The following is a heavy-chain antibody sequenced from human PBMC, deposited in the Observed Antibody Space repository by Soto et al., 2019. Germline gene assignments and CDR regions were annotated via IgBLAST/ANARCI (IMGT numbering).Heavy chain of an antibody. CDR2: IKCDGSEK. Sequence: GGPLRLSCAASGFTFSSSWMHWVCQAPEKGQEWVADIKCDGSEKYYVDSVKGRLTISRDNAKNSLYLQVNSLRAEDMTVYYCAKDGRIAARGGTAYYYYMDVWGKGTTVTVPS. CDR1: GFTFSSSW. D-gene: IGHD6-6*01. V-gene: IGHV3-7*03. CDR3: AKDGRIAARGGTAYYYYMDV. J-gene: IGHJ6*03.